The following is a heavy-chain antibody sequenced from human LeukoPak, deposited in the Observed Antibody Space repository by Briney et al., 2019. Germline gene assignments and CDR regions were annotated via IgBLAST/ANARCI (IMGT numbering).Heavy chain of an antibody. D-gene: IGHD2-8*01. CDR2: VNPKSGNT. Sequence: GASVKVSCNATGYSFTSYDINWVRQAPGQGLEWMGWVNPKSGNTGYKQKFQARVTITRDTSISAAYMELSSLTSDDTAVYFCARGLPLGYCTYRVCYPPKHFDFWGQGTLVTVSS. V-gene: IGHV1-8*03. CDR1: GYSFTSYD. CDR3: ARGLPLGYCTYRVCYPPKHFDF. J-gene: IGHJ4*02.